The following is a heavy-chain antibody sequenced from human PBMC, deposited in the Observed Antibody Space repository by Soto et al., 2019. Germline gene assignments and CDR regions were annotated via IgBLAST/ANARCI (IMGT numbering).Heavy chain of an antibody. CDR1: GYSFSPYW. D-gene: IGHD4-17*01. V-gene: IGHV5-51*01. Sequence: GESLKISCKGAGYSFSPYWIGWVRQMPGKGLEWIGIIYPGDSETRYSPSFQGQVTISADRSITTAYLQWSSLKASDTAIYYCARHVRTTPLTTFYMDVWGEGTTVTVSS. J-gene: IGHJ6*03. CDR2: IYPGDSET. CDR3: ARHVRTTPLTTFYMDV.